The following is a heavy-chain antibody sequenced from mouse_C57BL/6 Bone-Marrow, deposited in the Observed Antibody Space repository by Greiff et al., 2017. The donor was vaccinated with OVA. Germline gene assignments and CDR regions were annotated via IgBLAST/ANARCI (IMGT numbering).Heavy chain of an antibody. V-gene: IGHV3-6*01. D-gene: IGHD1-1*01. CDR2: ISYDGSN. CDR3: ARGGFYGSSPLYAMDY. Sequence: EVQLQESGPGLVKPSQSLSLTCSVTGYSITSGYYWNWIRQFPGNKLEWMGYISYDGSNNYNPSLKNRISITRDTSKNQFFLKLNSVTTEDTATYYCARGGFYGSSPLYAMDYWGQGTSVTVSS. CDR1: GYSITSGYY. J-gene: IGHJ4*01.